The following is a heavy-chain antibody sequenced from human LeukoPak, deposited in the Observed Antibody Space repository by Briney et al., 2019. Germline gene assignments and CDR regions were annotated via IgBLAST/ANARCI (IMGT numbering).Heavy chain of an antibody. V-gene: IGHV3-21*01. J-gene: IGHJ4*02. CDR2: ISSSSSYI. D-gene: IGHD6-19*01. CDR3: ARDARESSGRKFDY. Sequence: GGSLRLSCAASGFTFSSYSMNWVRQAPGKRLEWVSSISSSSSYISYADSLRGRFTISRDNAKNSLYLQMNSLRAEDTAVYYCARDARESSGRKFDYWGQGTLVTVSS. CDR1: GFTFSSYS.